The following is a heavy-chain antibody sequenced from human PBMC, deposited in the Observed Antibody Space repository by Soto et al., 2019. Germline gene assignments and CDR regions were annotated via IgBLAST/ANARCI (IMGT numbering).Heavy chain of an antibody. J-gene: IGHJ4*02. Sequence: QVHLQESGPGLVKPSETLSLTCSVSGGSINNHYWSCIRQPPGKGLEWIGYVYYTGSTNYNPSLKSRVTMSVDTSKNQFSLNLTSLTAADTAIYYCARANWYSEYWGQGTLVTVSS. D-gene: IGHD7-27*01. CDR3: ARANWYSEY. V-gene: IGHV4-59*11. CDR1: GGSINNHY. CDR2: VYYTGST.